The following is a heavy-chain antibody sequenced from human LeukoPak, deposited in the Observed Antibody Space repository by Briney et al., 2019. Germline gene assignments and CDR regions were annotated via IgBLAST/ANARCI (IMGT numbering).Heavy chain of an antibody. J-gene: IGHJ4*02. Sequence: GGSLRLSCAASGFTFSSYTMHWVRQAPGKGLEWVALILNDGSNKYYAASVKGRFTISRDNSHNTLYLQVNSLRAEDTAVYYCARRRYDDYWGQGTLVTVSS. V-gene: IGHV3-33*01. CDR3: ARRRYDDY. CDR2: ILNDGSNK. CDR1: GFTFSSYT. D-gene: IGHD2-2*01.